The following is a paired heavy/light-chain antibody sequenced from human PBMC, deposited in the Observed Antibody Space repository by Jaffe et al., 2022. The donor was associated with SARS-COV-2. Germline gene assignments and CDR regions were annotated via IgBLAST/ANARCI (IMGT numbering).Light chain of an antibody. V-gene: IGLV1-40*01. J-gene: IGLJ1*01. CDR3: QSFDRSLTAYV. Sequence: QSVLTQPPSVSGAPGQRVTISCTGSSSNIGAGFDVNWYQQLPGTAPKLLIYGNSIRPSGVPGRFSGSRSGTSASLAVSGLQAEDEADYYCQSFDRSLTAYVFGTGTTVTVL. CDR1: SSNIGAGFD. CDR2: GNS.
Heavy chain of an antibody. CDR2: MWRDGNKQ. V-gene: IGHV3-33*01. CDR1: GFSVSRHI. J-gene: IGHJ5*02. CDR3: VRGKDKWNDAPFGLSRDNWFDP. Sequence: LVESGGGVVQPGRSLRLSCAASGFSVSRHIIHWVRQAPGKGLEWVAIMWRDGNKQYYADSVRGRFSISRDVSKNTVYLQMDNLRGEDTAVYYCVRGKDKWNDAPFGLSRDNWFDPWGQGTLVTVSS. D-gene: IGHD1-1*01.